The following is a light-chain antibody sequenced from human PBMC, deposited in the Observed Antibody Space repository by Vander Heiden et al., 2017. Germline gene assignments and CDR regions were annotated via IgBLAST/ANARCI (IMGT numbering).Light chain of an antibody. V-gene: IGLV2-23*02. CDR1: RSDDGGYNL. Sequence: QSALTQPASVSGSPGQSITISCTGGRSDDGGYNLVSWYQHHPGRAPRLVIYEVTKRASGVSSRFSGSKSGSAASLTISGLQPEDEGEYHCCSYAGGNTLVFGGGTKLTVL. CDR2: EVT. J-gene: IGLJ3*02. CDR3: CSYAGGNTLV.